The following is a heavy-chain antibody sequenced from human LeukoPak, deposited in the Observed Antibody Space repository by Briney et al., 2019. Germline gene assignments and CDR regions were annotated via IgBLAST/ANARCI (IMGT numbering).Heavy chain of an antibody. CDR2: ISVSGGST. Sequence: GGSLRRSCAASGFTFNSLTMRGLPDGPGQGGVGGSAISVSGGSTYYSDSVKGRFTISRDNSKNTLYLQMNSLRDKDTALFFGAKTGTPLLYGGYSAFDYWGQGTLVTVSS. D-gene: IGHD5-12*01. CDR1: GFTFNSLT. V-gene: IGHV3-23*01. CDR3: AKTGTPLLYGGYSAFDY. J-gene: IGHJ4*02.